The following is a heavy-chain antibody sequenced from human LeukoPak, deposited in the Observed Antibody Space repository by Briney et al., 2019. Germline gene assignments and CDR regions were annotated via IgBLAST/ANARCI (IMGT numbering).Heavy chain of an antibody. V-gene: IGHV4-30-4*08. Sequence: PSQTLSLTCTVSGGSISSGDYYWSWIRQPPGKGLEWIGEINHSGSTNYNPSLKSRVTISVDTSKNQFSLKLSSVTAADAAVYYCASASPGIAAAFDYWGQGTLVTVSS. CDR2: INHSGST. CDR1: GGSISSGDYY. J-gene: IGHJ4*02. CDR3: ASASPGIAAAFDY. D-gene: IGHD6-13*01.